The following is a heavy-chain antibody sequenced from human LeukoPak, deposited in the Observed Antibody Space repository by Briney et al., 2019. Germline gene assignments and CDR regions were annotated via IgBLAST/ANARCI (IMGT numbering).Heavy chain of an antibody. J-gene: IGHJ4*02. D-gene: IGHD6-13*01. CDR1: GGSFSGYY. Sequence: SETLSLTCAVYGGSFSGYYWSWIRQPPGKGLEWIGYIYHSGSTYYNPSLKRRVTISVDRSKNQFSLKLSSVTAADTAVYYCARAIGAAAGRGVDYWGQGTLVTVSS. CDR2: IYHSGST. CDR3: ARAIGAAAGRGVDY. V-gene: IGHV4-34*01.